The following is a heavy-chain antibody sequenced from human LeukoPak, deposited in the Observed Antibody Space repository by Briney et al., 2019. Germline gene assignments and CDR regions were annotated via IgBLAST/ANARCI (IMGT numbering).Heavy chain of an antibody. J-gene: IGHJ6*04. D-gene: IGHD3-10*01. CDR1: GFTFSSYW. V-gene: IGHV3-74*01. CDR2: INSDGGST. CDR3: ARAESYGSGSYRGMDV. Sequence: GGSLRLSCAASGFTFSSYWMHWVRQAPGKGLVWVSRINSDGGSTSYADSVKGRFTISRDNAKNTLYLQMNSLRAEDTAVYYCARAESYGSGSYRGMDVWGKGTTVTVSS.